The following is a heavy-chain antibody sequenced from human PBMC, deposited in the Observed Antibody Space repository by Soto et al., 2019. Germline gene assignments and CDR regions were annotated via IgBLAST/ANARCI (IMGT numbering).Heavy chain of an antibody. CDR1: GFTVSSNY. CDR2: IYSGGST. D-gene: IGHD2-2*01. J-gene: IGHJ6*02. Sequence: GGSLRLSCAASGFTVSSNYMSWVRQAPGKGLEWVSVIYSGGSTYYADSVKGRFTISRDNSKSTLYLQMNSLRAEDTAVYYCARVREDIVVVPAGYYYYYGMDVWGQGTTVTVSS. CDR3: ARVREDIVVVPAGYYYYYGMDV. V-gene: IGHV3-53*01.